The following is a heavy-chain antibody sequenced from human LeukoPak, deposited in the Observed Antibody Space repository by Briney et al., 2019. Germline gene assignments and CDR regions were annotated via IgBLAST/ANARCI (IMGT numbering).Heavy chain of an antibody. Sequence: PSGTLTLSCAASGFTFSSYDRHWVRQATGKGLEWVSAIGTAGDTYYPGSVKGRFTISRENAKNSLCLQMNSLRAGDTAVYYCARASLYYGSGRSYYMDVGGKGTTVTVSS. J-gene: IGHJ6*03. CDR1: GFTFSSYD. CDR3: ARASLYYGSGRSYYMDV. CDR2: IGTAGDT. V-gene: IGHV3-13*01. D-gene: IGHD3-10*01.